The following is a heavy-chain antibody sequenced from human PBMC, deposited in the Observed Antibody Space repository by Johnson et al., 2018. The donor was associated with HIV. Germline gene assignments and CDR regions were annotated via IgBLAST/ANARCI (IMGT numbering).Heavy chain of an antibody. Sequence: VQLVESGGGVVRPGGSLRLSCAASGFTFDNFAMSWVRQAPGKGLEWVSGINWNGGSTSYADSVKGRFTISRDNYKNSLYLQMNSLRAEDTAVYYCARALYYYDRGDAFDIWGQGTMVTVSS. CDR1: GFTFDNFA. J-gene: IGHJ3*02. D-gene: IGHD3-22*01. V-gene: IGHV3-20*04. CDR3: ARALYYYDRGDAFDI. CDR2: INWNGGST.